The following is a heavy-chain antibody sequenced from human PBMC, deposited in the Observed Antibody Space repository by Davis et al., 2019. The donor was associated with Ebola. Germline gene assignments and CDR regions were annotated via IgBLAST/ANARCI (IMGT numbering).Heavy chain of an antibody. J-gene: IGHJ4*02. D-gene: IGHD3-22*01. CDR1: VITFSSYA. Sequence: PGGSLRLSCTDSVITFSSYAMTWVRQAPGKGLEWVSAISGSGGSTYYADSVKGRFTISRDNPKSTLYLQMSSLRADDTAVYFCARDLIEQCHNSGYYYGIGLDSWGQGALVTVSS. CDR2: ISGSGGST. V-gene: IGHV3-23*01. CDR3: ARDLIEQCHNSGYYYGIGLDS.